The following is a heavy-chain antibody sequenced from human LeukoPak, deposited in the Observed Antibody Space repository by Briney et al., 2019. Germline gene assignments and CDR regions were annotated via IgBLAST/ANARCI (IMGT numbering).Heavy chain of an antibody. V-gene: IGHV3-53*01. D-gene: IGHD3-10*01. J-gene: IGHJ5*02. CDR3: ARVPNYGSGSGFDP. Sequence: PGGSLRLSCAASGFTVSSNYMSWVRQALGKRLEWVSVIYSGGSTYYADSVKGRFTISRDNSKNTLYLQMNSLRAEDTAVYYCARVPNYGSGSGFDPWGQGTLVTVSS. CDR2: IYSGGST. CDR1: GFTVSSNY.